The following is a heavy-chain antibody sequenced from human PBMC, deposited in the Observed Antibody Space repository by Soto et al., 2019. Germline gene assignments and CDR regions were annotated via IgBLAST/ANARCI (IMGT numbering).Heavy chain of an antibody. V-gene: IGHV4-30-2*01. CDR3: ARGMTTVTTLDY. CDR1: GGSISSGGYS. D-gene: IGHD4-4*01. J-gene: IGHJ4*02. Sequence: SETLSLTCAVSGGSISSGGYSWSWVRQPPGKGLEWIGYIYHSESTYYNPSLKSRVTISVDRSKNQFSLKLSSVTAADTAVYYCARGMTTVTTLDYWGQGTLVTVSS. CDR2: IYHSEST.